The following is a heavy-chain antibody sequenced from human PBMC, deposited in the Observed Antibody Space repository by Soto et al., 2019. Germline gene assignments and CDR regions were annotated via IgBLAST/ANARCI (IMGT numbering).Heavy chain of an antibody. CDR1: GFSFDEYA. CDR3: AKGFCSSAKCYTYSYMDV. Sequence: EVQLVESGGTLVQPGRSLRLSCAASGFSFDEYAMHWVRQVPGKGLEWVSGGSWNSGTVGYGDSVKGRFTISRDNDKNSLYLQMNSLRAEDTAMYYCAKGFCSSAKCYTYSYMDVWGKGTAVTVSS. CDR2: GSWNSGTV. J-gene: IGHJ6*03. V-gene: IGHV3-9*01. D-gene: IGHD6-13*01.